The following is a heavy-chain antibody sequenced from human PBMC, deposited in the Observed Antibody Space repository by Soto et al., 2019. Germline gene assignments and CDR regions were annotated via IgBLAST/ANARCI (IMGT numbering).Heavy chain of an antibody. CDR2: IYYSGST. Sequence: SETLSLTCTVSGGSISSSGYYWGWIRQPPGKGLEWIGTIYYSGSTNYNPSLKSRVTISVDTSKNQFSLKLSSVTAADTAVYYCARTLLGGGIWFDPWGREPLVTVP. CDR3: ARTLLGGGIWFDP. D-gene: IGHD3-16*01. CDR1: GGSISSSGYY. V-gene: IGHV4-39*07. J-gene: IGHJ5*02.